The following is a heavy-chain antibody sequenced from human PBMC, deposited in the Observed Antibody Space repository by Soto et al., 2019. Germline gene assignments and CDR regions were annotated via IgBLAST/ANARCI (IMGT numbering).Heavy chain of an antibody. CDR2: IYSGGST. Sequence: HPGGSLRLSCAASGFSVSTNYLSWVRQAPGKGLEWVSVIYSGGSTYYADPVKGRFTISRDNSKNTLYLQMNSLRVEDTAVYYCARGGLPGRQGSFXEYWGQGTPVTVSS. V-gene: IGHV3-66*01. D-gene: IGHD1-26*01. CDR1: GFSVSTNY. J-gene: IGHJ4*02. CDR3: ARGGLPGRQGSFXEY.